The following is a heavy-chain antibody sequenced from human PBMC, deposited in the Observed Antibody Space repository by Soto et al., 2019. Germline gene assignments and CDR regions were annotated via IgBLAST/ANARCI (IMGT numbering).Heavy chain of an antibody. CDR1: GGSFANYY. CDR2: INYSGST. J-gene: IGHJ4*02. CDR3: ARVGRYTSGWYVDYFDY. D-gene: IGHD6-19*01. V-gene: IGHV4-34*01. Sequence: SETLSLTCAVYGGSFANYYWNWIRQPPGKGLEWIGEINYSGSTDYNPSLESRVTISVDTSTNQFSLNLSSVTAADTAIYYCARVGRYTSGWYVDYFDYWGQGTVVTVSS.